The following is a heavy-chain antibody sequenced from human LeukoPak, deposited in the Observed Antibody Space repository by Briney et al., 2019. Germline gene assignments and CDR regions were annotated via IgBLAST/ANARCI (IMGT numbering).Heavy chain of an antibody. J-gene: IGHJ5*02. D-gene: IGHD5-18*01. CDR2: VYHSGST. CDR3: ASQGSGQGYLNWFDP. Sequence: SQTLPLTCTVSGVSITNGDYYWSWIRQSPGKGLEWIGHVYHSGSTYYNPSLESRVTMSMDTSKNQFSLKLTSVTAADTAVYYCASQGSGQGYLNWFDPWGQGALVTVSS. CDR1: GVSITNGDYY. V-gene: IGHV4-30-4*01.